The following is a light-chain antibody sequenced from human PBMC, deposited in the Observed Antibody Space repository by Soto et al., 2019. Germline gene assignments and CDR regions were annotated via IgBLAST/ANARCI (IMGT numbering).Light chain of an antibody. V-gene: IGKV3-20*01. CDR3: EQYDKSIT. Sequence: EIVLTQSPGTLSLSPGERATLSCRASQSVSSSYLAWYQQKPGQAPRLLIYGASSRATGIPDRFSGSGSGTDFTLTINRLEPEDFAVYYCEQYDKSITFGVGTKVEIK. CDR1: QSVSSSY. J-gene: IGKJ4*01. CDR2: GAS.